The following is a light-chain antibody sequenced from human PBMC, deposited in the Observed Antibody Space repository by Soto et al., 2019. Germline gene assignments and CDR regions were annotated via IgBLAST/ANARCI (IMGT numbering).Light chain of an antibody. Sequence: EIVLTQSPGTLSLSPGERATLSCRASQGVSGPYLAWYQQKPGQAPRRLIYGASSRATGIPIRFSGSESGPDFTLTISRLEPEEFAVYYCHHYGSSPRTFGQGTKVEIK. CDR3: HHYGSSPRT. V-gene: IGKV3-20*01. CDR2: GAS. J-gene: IGKJ1*01. CDR1: QGVSGPY.